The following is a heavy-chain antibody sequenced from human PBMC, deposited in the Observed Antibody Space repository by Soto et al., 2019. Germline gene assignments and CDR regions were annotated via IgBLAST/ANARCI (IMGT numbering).Heavy chain of an antibody. CDR3: AYSSTPFAY. Sequence: GESLKISCKGSGYHFTNYWIGWVRQMPGKGLEWMGFIYPSDSDTRYSPSFQGQVTISADNSKNTLYLQMNSLRAEDTAVYYCAYSSTPFAYWGQGTLVTVSS. V-gene: IGHV5-51*01. CDR1: GYHFTNYW. D-gene: IGHD6-13*01. J-gene: IGHJ4*02. CDR2: IYPSDSDT.